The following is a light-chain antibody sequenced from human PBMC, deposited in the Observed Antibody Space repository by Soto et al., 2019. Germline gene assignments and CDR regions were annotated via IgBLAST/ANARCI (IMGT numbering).Light chain of an antibody. Sequence: QSVLTQPASVSGSPGQSITISCTGTSSAIGGFTYVSWYQQNPGKAPKLMIYDVSNRPSGVSNRFSASKSGNTASLTISGLQAEDEADYYCSSYTTSTTLVFGGGTKLTVL. V-gene: IGLV2-14*01. CDR1: SSAIGGFTY. J-gene: IGLJ2*01. CDR3: SSYTTSTTLV. CDR2: DVS.